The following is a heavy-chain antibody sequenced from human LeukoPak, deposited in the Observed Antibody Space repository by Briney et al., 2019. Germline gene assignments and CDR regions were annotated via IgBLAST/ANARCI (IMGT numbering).Heavy chain of an antibody. CDR1: GFTFSSYG. V-gene: IGHV3-30*18. Sequence: GRSLRLSCAASGFTFSSYGMHWVRQAPGKGLEWVAVISYDGSNKYYADSVKGRFTISRDNSKNTLYLQMNSLRAEDTAVYYCAKGRQARWLQSLFDYWGQGTLVTVSS. CDR3: AKGRQARWLQSLFDY. CDR2: ISYDGSNK. D-gene: IGHD5-24*01. J-gene: IGHJ4*02.